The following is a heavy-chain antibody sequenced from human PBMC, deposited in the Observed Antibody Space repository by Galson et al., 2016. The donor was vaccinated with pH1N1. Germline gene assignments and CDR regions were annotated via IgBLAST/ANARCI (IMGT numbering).Heavy chain of an antibody. J-gene: IGHJ4*02. CDR2: ISDSGSST. V-gene: IGHV3-23*01. CDR1: GFTFRSYA. D-gene: IGHD2-15*01. CDR3: AKGPRGVVVVAATH. Sequence: SLRLSCAASGFTFRSYAMTWVRQAPGKGLEWVSGISDSGSSTYYADSVKGRFTISRDNSKNTVYLQMNSLRAEDTAVYYCAKGPRGVVVVAATHWGQGTLVTVSS.